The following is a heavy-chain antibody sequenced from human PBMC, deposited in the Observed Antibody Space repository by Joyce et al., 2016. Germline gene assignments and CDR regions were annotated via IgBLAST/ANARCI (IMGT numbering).Heavy chain of an antibody. CDR3: ARINYYDNSGHYTPFSTFDY. V-gene: IGHV3-74*01. CDR1: GFTFNSYW. Sequence: EVQLVESGGGLVQPGGSLRLSCAASGFTFNSYWMHWVRQAPGKGLLWVSRIDIHGSTTTYADSVKGRFTISRDNTKNPLYLQMNSLRAEDTAVYYCARINYYDNSGHYTPFSTFDYWGQGTLVTVSS. CDR2: IDIHGSTT. J-gene: IGHJ4*02. D-gene: IGHD3-22*01.